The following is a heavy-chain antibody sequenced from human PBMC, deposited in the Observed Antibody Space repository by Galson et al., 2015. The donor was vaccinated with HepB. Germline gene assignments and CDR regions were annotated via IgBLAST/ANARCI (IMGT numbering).Heavy chain of an antibody. CDR3: ARTPPSPMVRGIYFDY. D-gene: IGHD3-10*01. Sequence: SETLSLTCTVSGGSISSYYWSWIRQPPGKGLEWIGYIYYSGSTNYNPSLKSRVTISVDTSKNQFSLKLSSVTAADTAVYYCARTPPSPMVRGIYFDYWGQGTLVTVSS. J-gene: IGHJ4*02. CDR1: GGSISSYY. V-gene: IGHV4-59*01. CDR2: IYYSGST.